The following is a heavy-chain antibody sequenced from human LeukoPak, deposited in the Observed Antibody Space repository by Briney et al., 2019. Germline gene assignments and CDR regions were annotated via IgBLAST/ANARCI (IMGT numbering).Heavy chain of an antibody. CDR2: IYYSGST. V-gene: IGHV4-59*01. J-gene: IGHJ4*02. Sequence: TSETLSLTCTVSGGSISSYYWSWIRQLPGKGLEWIGYIYYSGSTNYNPSLKSRVTISVDTSKNQFSLKLSSVTAADTAVYYCARVVNGYNYDYFDYWGQGTLVTVSS. D-gene: IGHD5-12*01. CDR1: GGSISSYY. CDR3: ARVVNGYNYDYFDY.